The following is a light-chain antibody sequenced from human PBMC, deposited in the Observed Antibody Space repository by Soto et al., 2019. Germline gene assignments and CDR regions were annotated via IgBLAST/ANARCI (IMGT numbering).Light chain of an antibody. CDR2: DAS. Sequence: DIQMTQSPSTLSASVGDRVTLTCRASQSISSWLAWYQQKPGKAPKLLIYDASSLESGVPSRFSGSGSGTEFTLTISSLQPDDFATYYCQQYNSYPETFGQGTKVEIK. J-gene: IGKJ1*01. V-gene: IGKV1-5*01. CDR3: QQYNSYPET. CDR1: QSISSW.